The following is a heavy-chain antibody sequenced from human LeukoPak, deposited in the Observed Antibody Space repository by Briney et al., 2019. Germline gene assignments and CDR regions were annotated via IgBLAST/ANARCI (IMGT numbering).Heavy chain of an antibody. CDR3: AREASSSRSFDY. D-gene: IGHD6-13*01. CDR1: GGSFSGYY. V-gene: IGHV4-34*01. J-gene: IGHJ4*02. CDR2: INHSGST. Sequence: PSETLSLTCAVYGGSFSGYYWSWIRQPPGKGLEWIGEINHSGSTNYNPSLKSRVTISVDTSKNQFSLKLSSVTAADTAVYYCAREASSSRSFDYWGQGTLVTVSS.